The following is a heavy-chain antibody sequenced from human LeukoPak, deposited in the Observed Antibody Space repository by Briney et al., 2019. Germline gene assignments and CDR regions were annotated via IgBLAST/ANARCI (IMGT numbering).Heavy chain of an antibody. CDR3: ASPGIYDSSGYYYS. J-gene: IGHJ5*02. D-gene: IGHD3-22*01. V-gene: IGHV3-48*04. Sequence: GGSLRLSCAASGFTFSSYSMNWVRQAPGKGLEWVSYISSSSSTIYYADSVKGRFTISRDNAKNSLYLQMNSLRAEDTAVYYCASPGIYDSSGYYYSWGQGTLVTVSS. CDR1: GFTFSSYS. CDR2: ISSSSSTI.